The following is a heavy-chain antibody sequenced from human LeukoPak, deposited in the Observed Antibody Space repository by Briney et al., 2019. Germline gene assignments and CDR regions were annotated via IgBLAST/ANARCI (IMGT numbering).Heavy chain of an antibody. CDR2: ISSNGGST. CDR1: GFTVSSNY. Sequence: QSGGSLRLSCAASGFTVSSNYMSWVRQAPGKGLEYVSAISSNGGSTYYANSVKGRFTISRDNSKNTLYLQMGSLRAEDMAVYYCARDLEWLRSGGLDYWGQGTLVTVSS. CDR3: ARDLEWLRSGGLDY. D-gene: IGHD5-12*01. J-gene: IGHJ4*02. V-gene: IGHV3-64*01.